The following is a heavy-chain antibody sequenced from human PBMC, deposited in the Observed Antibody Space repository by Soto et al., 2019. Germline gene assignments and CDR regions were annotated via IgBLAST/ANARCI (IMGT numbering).Heavy chain of an antibody. V-gene: IGHV3-23*01. Sequence: PGGSLRLSCAASGFTFSSYAMSWVRQAPGKGLEWVSAISGSGGSTYYADSVKGRFTISRDNSKNTLYLQMNSLRAEDTAVYYCALPRDMVVVPAAIRGWFDPWGQGTLVPVSS. J-gene: IGHJ5*02. CDR3: ALPRDMVVVPAAIRGWFDP. CDR1: GFTFSSYA. D-gene: IGHD2-2*02. CDR2: ISGSGGST.